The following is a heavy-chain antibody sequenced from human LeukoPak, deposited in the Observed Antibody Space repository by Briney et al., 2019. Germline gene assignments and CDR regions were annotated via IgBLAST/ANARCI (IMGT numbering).Heavy chain of an antibody. CDR3: ARVSSGWDYNFDY. D-gene: IGHD6-25*01. CDR2: MNDDGSGI. V-gene: IGHV3-74*01. CDR1: GLNIRNYW. Sequence: GGSLRLSCALSGLNIRNYWMHWVRQAPGKGLVWVSRMNDDGSGISYADSVKGRFTISRDNSKNTVFLQMTGLRPDDTAMYYCARVSSGWDYNFDYWGQGTPVTVSS. J-gene: IGHJ4*02.